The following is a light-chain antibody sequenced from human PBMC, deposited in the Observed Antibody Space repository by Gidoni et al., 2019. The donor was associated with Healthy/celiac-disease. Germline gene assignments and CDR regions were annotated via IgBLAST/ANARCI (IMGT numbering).Light chain of an antibody. CDR1: QSVSSY. Sequence: EIVLTQSPATLSLSPGERATLPCRASQSVSSYLAWYQQKPGQAPRHLIYDASNRATGIPARWSGGGCGTDYTLTISSIVPEDYAVYYCQQRSNWPRYTFGQGTKLEIK. CDR3: QQRSNWPRYT. V-gene: IGKV3-11*01. J-gene: IGKJ2*01. CDR2: DAS.